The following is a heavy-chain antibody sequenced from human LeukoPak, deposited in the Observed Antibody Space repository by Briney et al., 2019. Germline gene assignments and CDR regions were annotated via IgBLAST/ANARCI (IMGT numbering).Heavy chain of an antibody. Sequence: GGSLRLSCAASGFTFSRYWMHWVRQAPGKGLVWVSRIKSDGTTNYADSVKGRFTISRDNAKNTLSLQMNSLRAGDTGVYYCARAPSEIGGYYPEYFRHWGQGTLVTVSS. V-gene: IGHV3-74*01. CDR3: ARAPSEIGGYYPEYFRH. D-gene: IGHD3-22*01. J-gene: IGHJ1*01. CDR2: IKSDGTT. CDR1: GFTFSRYW.